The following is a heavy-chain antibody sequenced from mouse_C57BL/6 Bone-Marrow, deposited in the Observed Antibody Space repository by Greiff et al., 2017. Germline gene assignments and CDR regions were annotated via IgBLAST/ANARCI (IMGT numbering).Heavy chain of an antibody. Sequence: EVMLVESGGGLVKPGGSLKLSCAASGFTFSSYTMSWVRQTPETRLAWVATISGGGGNTYYPDSVKGRFTISRDNAKNTLYLQMSSLRSEDTALXYCARPSYDGDYWGQGTTLTVSS. CDR3: ARPSYDGDY. V-gene: IGHV5-9*01. CDR1: GFTFSSYT. CDR2: ISGGGGNT. J-gene: IGHJ2*01. D-gene: IGHD2-3*01.